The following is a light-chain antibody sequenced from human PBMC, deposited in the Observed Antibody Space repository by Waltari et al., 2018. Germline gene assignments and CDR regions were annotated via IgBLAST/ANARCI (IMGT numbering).Light chain of an antibody. Sequence: QSALTQPASVSGSPGQASTISCTGTSSDEGGYNYVSWYQQHQGKAPQRLIYDVSNRPSGVSNRFSGSKPGNTASLHIPGLQAEDEADYCCSSYTSSSALVFGGGTKLTVL. J-gene: IGLJ2*01. CDR3: SSYTSSSALV. CDR2: DVS. CDR1: SSDEGGYNY. V-gene: IGLV2-14*03.